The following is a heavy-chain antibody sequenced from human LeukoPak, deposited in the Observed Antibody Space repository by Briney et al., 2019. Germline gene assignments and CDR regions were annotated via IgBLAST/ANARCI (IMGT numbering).Heavy chain of an antibody. J-gene: IGHJ5*02. CDR1: GFTFSGYS. Sequence: PGGSLRLSCAASGFTFSGYSMDWVRQAPGKGLEWVSSISSSSSYIYYADSVKGRFTISRDNAKNSLYLQMNSLRAEDTAVYYCARDRRSIAARFGFAPWGQGTLVTVSS. CDR2: ISSSSSYI. D-gene: IGHD6-6*01. V-gene: IGHV3-21*01. CDR3: ARDRRSIAARFGFAP.